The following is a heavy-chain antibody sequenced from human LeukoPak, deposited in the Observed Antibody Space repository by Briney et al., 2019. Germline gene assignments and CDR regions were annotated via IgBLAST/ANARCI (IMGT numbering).Heavy chain of an antibody. CDR2: INAGNGNT. Sequence: GASVKVSCKASGYTFTSYVMHWVRQAPGQRLEWMGWINAGNGNTKYSQKFQGRVTITRDTSASTAYMELSSLRSEDTAVYYCARGTRLGYFDWLAFDYWGQGTLVTVSS. D-gene: IGHD3-9*01. J-gene: IGHJ4*02. V-gene: IGHV1-3*01. CDR3: ARGTRLGYFDWLAFDY. CDR1: GYTFTSYV.